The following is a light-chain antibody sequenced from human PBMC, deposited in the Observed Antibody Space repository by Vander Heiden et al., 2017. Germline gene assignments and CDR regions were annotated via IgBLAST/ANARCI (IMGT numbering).Light chain of an antibody. J-gene: IGLJ2*01. CDR1: SSNIESNT. V-gene: IGLV1-44*01. CDR2: TNN. CDR3: AAWDDSLNGVV. Sequence: SVLTQPPSASGTPGPRVTISCSGSSSNIESNTVNWYQQLPGTAPKLLIYTNNRRPSGVPDRFSGSRSGTSASLAISGLQSEDEADYYCAAWDDSLNGVVFGGGTKLTVL.